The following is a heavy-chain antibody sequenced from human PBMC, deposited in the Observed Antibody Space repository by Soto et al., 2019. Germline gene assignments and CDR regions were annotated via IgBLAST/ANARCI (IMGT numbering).Heavy chain of an antibody. D-gene: IGHD1-26*01. J-gene: IGHJ4*02. CDR3: ARDKGEWELPPY. CDR1: GFTFSSYA. V-gene: IGHV3-30-3*01. Sequence: PGGSLRLSCAASGFTFSSYAMHWVRQAPGKGLEWVAVISYDGSNKYYADSVKGRFTISRDNSKNTLYLQMNSLRAEDTAVYYCARDKGEWELPPYWGQGTLVTVSS. CDR2: ISYDGSNK.